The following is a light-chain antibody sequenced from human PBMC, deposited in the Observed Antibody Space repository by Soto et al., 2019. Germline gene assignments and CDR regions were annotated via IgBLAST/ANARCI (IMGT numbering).Light chain of an antibody. J-gene: IGKJ5*01. Sequence: EIVLTQSPVTLSLSPGERATLSCRASQSVDDSYLAWYQQKPGQAPRLLIYSASGRATGIPDRFSGSGSGADFTLTISSLQSEDFAVYFCQQYNNWPITFGQGTRLEIK. CDR3: QQYNNWPIT. V-gene: IGKV3D-15*01. CDR2: SAS. CDR1: QSVDDSY.